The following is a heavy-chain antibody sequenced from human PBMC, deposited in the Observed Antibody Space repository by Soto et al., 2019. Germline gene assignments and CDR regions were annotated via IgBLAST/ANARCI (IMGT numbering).Heavy chain of an antibody. CDR3: ARLPRFSSEIDP. CDR2: IDPTDSYT. V-gene: IGHV5-10-1*01. CDR1: GYNFTTYC. D-gene: IGHD6-19*01. Sequence: GESLKISCHVSGYNFTTYCIILVLQMPGKGLEWMGKIDPTDSYTNYNPSFQGHVTISTDKSINTAYVQWSGLKPSDTATYYCARLPRFSSEIDPWGQGTQVTVSS. J-gene: IGHJ5*02.